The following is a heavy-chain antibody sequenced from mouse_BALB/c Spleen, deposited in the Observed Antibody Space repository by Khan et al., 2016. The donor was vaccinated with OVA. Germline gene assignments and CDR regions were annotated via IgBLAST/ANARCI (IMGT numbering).Heavy chain of an antibody. Sequence: VQLQESGAELVKPGASVKLSCKASGYIFTNYYMYWVKQRPGQGLEWIGDINPSNGNTYLNEKFKSRATPTVDKSSSTAYMQLSSLTSEDSAVYYCTRGGYGGFASWGQGTLVTVSA. V-gene: IGHV1S81*02. CDR2: INPSNGNT. D-gene: IGHD2-2*01. CDR1: GYIFTNYY. J-gene: IGHJ3*01. CDR3: TRGGYGGFAS.